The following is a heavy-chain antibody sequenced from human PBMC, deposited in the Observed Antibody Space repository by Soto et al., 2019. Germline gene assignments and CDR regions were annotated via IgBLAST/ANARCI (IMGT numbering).Heavy chain of an antibody. CDR3: SRGHHPWPYFFDY. CDR2: IYYSGSI. CDR1: SDSISSYY. Sequence: SETLSLTCTVSSDSISSYYWSWIRQPPGKGLEWIGYIYYSGSINYNPSLKSRVTILLDTSKNQFSLKLNSVTAADTAVYFCSRGHHPWPYFFDYWGQEPXSPSPQ. J-gene: IGHJ4*01. V-gene: IGHV4-59*01. D-gene: IGHD5-12*01.